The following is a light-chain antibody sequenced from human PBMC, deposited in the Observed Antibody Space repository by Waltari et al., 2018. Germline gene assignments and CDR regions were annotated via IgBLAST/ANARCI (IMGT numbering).Light chain of an antibody. CDR3: QHSNGPPMYT. CDR2: DTS. V-gene: IGKV3-20*01. CDR1: QTVSSSF. Sequence: EIVLTQSPGTLSLSPGERATLSCRASQTVSSSFLAWYPQKPGQAPRLLIYDTSSRATGIPDRFSGSGSGTDFTLTISRLEPEDFAVYYCQHSNGPPMYTFGQGTKLEIK. J-gene: IGKJ2*01.